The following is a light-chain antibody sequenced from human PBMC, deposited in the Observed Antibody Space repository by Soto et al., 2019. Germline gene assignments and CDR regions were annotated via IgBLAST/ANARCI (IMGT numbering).Light chain of an antibody. J-gene: IGKJ1*01. V-gene: IGKV3-15*01. CDR2: GAS. CDR1: QDVSSN. CDR3: QQYNIRWT. Sequence: EMVVTQSPATLSVYPGERATLSCRASQDVSSNLAWYQQKPGQAPRLLIYGASTRATGIPARFSGSGSGTEFTLTISSLQSEDFAVYYCQQYNIRWTFGQGTKG.